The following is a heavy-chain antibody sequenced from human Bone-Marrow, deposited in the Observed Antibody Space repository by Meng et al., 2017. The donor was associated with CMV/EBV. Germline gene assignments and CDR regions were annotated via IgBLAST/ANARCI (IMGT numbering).Heavy chain of an antibody. V-gene: IGHV3-30*02. J-gene: IGHJ6*02. Sequence: GGSLRLSCAASGFTFSSYGMHWVRQAPGKGLEWVAFIRYDGSNKYYADSVKGRFTISRDNSKNTLYLQMNSLRAEDTAVYYCAKVFYYGSGSYYLGYGMDVWGQGTTVTFYS. D-gene: IGHD3-10*01. CDR3: AKVFYYGSGSYYLGYGMDV. CDR1: GFTFSSYG. CDR2: IRYDGSNK.